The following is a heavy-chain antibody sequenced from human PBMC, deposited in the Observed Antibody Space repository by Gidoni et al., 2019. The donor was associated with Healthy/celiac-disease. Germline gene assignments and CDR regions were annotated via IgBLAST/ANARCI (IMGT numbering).Heavy chain of an antibody. Sequence: EVQLLESGGGLVQPGGSLRLSCAASGCNFRSYALSWVRQAPGKGLELVSAIRVSGGSTYYADSVKGRFTISRDNSKNSLYLQMNCLRAEDTAVYYCAKEPVVLLGELSPLDYWGQGTLVTVYS. CDR2: IRVSGGST. CDR1: GCNFRSYA. D-gene: IGHD3-16*02. CDR3: AKEPVVLLGELSPLDY. V-gene: IGHV3-23*01. J-gene: IGHJ4*02.